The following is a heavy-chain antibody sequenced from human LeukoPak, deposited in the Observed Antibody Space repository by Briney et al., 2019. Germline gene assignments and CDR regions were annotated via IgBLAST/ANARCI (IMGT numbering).Heavy chain of an antibody. Sequence: SETLSLTCTVSGGSISNYYWSWIRQPPGKGLQWIGDIEDSGGTNYNPSLRSRVTISVDTSKNQFSLKLSSVSAADTAVYYCARDSMVDDAFDIWGQGTMVSVSS. CDR2: IEDSGGT. V-gene: IGHV4-59*01. CDR1: GGSISNYY. J-gene: IGHJ3*02. CDR3: ARDSMVDDAFDI. D-gene: IGHD3-10*01.